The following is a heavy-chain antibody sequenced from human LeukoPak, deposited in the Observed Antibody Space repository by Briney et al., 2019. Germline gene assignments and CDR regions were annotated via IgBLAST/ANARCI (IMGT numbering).Heavy chain of an antibody. V-gene: IGHV4-34*01. CDR1: GGSFSGYY. Sequence: SETLSLTCAVSGGSFSGYYWNWIRQSPGKGLEWIGEINHSGSTHYNASLKSRVTISVDTSQKQFSLTLTSVTAADTAVYYCARGRYLTTSGDAAAGFLDYWGQGSLVTVST. CDR2: INHSGST. CDR3: ARGRYLTTSGDAAAGFLDY. J-gene: IGHJ4*02. D-gene: IGHD6-13*01.